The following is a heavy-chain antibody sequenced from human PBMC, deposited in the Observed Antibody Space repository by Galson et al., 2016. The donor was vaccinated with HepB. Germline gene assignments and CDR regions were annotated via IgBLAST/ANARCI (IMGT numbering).Heavy chain of an antibody. V-gene: IGHV1-24*01. CDR1: GYTLTELL. J-gene: IGHJ4*02. CDR2: FDNEKDET. CDR3: AAVPNGVRMFADY. D-gene: IGHD2-8*01. Sequence: SVKVSCKVSGYTLTELLIHWVRQTPGKGLEWLGDFDNEKDETIYAQKFQGRVTLTEDTSTDTAFMELNSLTSEDTAVYYCAAVPNGVRMFADYWGQGTLVTVSS.